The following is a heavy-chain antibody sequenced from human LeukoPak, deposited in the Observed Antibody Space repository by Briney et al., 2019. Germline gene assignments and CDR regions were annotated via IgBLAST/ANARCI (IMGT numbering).Heavy chain of an antibody. V-gene: IGHV1-2*02. CDR1: GVGVTDSY. Sequence: ASVKVSCKASGVGVTDSYMYWVRQAPGQGLEWMGWINPHTGDKLYAQKFQGRVSMTRDTSINTAYMEVSRLTSDDTAVYYCARMGSAIDYWGQGTLVTVSS. J-gene: IGHJ4*02. CDR2: INPHTGDK. D-gene: IGHD1-26*01. CDR3: ARMGSAIDY.